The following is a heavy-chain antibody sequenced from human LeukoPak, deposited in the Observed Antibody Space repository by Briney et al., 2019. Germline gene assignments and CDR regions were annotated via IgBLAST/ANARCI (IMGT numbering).Heavy chain of an antibody. Sequence: SETLSLTCTLSGYSISSGYYWGWIRQPPGKGLEWIGSIYHSGSTYYNPSLKSRVTISVDTSKNQFPLKLSSVTAADTAVYYCASRCSSTSCYRLAAFDIWGQGTMVTVSS. D-gene: IGHD2-2*01. CDR3: ASRCSSTSCYRLAAFDI. V-gene: IGHV4-38-2*02. J-gene: IGHJ3*02. CDR1: GYSISSGYY. CDR2: IYHSGST.